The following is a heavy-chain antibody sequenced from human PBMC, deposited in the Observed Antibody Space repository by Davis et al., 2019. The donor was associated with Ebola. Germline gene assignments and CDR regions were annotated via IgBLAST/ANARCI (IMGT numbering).Heavy chain of an antibody. V-gene: IGHV4-31*03. CDR1: GGSISSGGYY. CDR3: ASGLLDWFDP. CDR2: IYYSGST. J-gene: IGHJ5*02. D-gene: IGHD2-15*01. Sequence: MPSETLSLTCTVSGGSISSGGYYWSWIRQPPGKGLEWIGYIYYSGSTYYNPSLKSRVTISVDTSKNQFSLKLSSVTAADTAVDYWASGLLDWFDPWGQGTLVTVSS.